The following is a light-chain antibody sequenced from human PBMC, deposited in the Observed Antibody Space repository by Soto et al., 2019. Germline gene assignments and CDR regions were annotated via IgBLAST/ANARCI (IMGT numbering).Light chain of an antibody. CDR3: QQYERSPST. J-gene: IGKJ4*01. Sequence: EIVLTQSPGTLSLSPGERATLSCRASQSVSSTYLAWYQQKPGQAPSLLIYGASRRATGIPDRLSGSGSGADFILPISRLEHEDVAVYYCQQYERSPSTFGGGTKVEIK. CDR2: GAS. V-gene: IGKV3-20*01. CDR1: QSVSSTY.